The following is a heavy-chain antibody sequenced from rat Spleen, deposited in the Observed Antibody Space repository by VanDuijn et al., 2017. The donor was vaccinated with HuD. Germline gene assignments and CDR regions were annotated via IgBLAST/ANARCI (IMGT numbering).Heavy chain of an antibody. Sequence: EVQLVESDGGLVQPGRSLKLSCAASGFTFSDFYMAWVRQAPKKGLEWVASIKYGDFTPYYGESVMGRFTISRDDGESTLYLQMNSLRSEDTATYYCARVIYYYVSGGWYFDLWGPGTMVTVSS. D-gene: IGHD1-12*01. V-gene: IGHV5-22*01. CDR1: GFTFSDFY. CDR2: IKYGDFTP. CDR3: ARVIYYYVSGGWYFDL. J-gene: IGHJ1*01.